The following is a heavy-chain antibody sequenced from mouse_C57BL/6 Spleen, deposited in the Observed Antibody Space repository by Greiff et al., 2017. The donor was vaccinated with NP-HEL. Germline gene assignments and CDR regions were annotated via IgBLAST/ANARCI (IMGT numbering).Heavy chain of an antibody. J-gene: IGHJ4*01. CDR1: GYTFTSYW. CDR3: TFDSSMDY. D-gene: IGHD2-4*01. CDR2: INPSSGYT. Sequence: VQLVESGAELAKPGASVKLSCKASGYTFTSYWMHWVKQRPGQGLEWIGYINPSSGYTKYNQKFKDKATLTADKSSSTAYMQLSSLTYEDSAVYYCTFDSSMDYWGQGTSVTVSS. V-gene: IGHV1-7*01.